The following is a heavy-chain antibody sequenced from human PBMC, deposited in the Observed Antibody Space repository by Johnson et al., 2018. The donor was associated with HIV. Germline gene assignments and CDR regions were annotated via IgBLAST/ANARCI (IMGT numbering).Heavy chain of an antibody. CDR2: ISYDGSNK. J-gene: IGHJ3*02. D-gene: IGHD2-21*02. CDR3: ARDRGAVVVTAINDGNSGAFDI. V-gene: IGHV3-30*03. CDR1: GFTFDDYG. Sequence: QVQLVESGGGVVRPGGSLRLSCAASGFTFDDYGMSWVRQAPGKGLEWVAVISYDGSNKYYADSVKGRFTISRDNAKNSLYLQMNSLGAEDTAVYYCARDRGAVVVTAINDGNSGAFDIWGQGTMVTVSS.